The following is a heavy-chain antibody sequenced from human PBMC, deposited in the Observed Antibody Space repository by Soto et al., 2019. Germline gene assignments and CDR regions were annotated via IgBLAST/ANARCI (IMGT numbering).Heavy chain of an antibody. D-gene: IGHD5-12*01. CDR3: ARGRRGYPLAMPTIIDY. Sequence: QVQLVESGGGVVQPGRSLRLSCAASGFTFSSYGMHWVRQAPGKGLEWVAVIWYDGSNKYYADSVKGRFTISRDNSKNTLYLQMNSLRAEYTAVYYCARGRRGYPLAMPTIIDYWGQGTLVTVSS. CDR2: IWYDGSNK. V-gene: IGHV3-33*01. CDR1: GFTFSSYG. J-gene: IGHJ4*02.